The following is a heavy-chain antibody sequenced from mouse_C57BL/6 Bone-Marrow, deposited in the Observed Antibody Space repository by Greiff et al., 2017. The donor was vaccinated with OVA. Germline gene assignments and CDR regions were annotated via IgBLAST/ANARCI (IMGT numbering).Heavy chain of an antibody. CDR3: ARTGVFYAMDY. V-gene: IGHV1-19*01. J-gene: IGHJ4*01. CDR2: INPYNGGT. Sequence: VQLQQSGPVLVKPGASVKMSCKASGYTFTDYYMNWVKQSHGKSLEWIGVINPYNGGTSYNQKFKGKATLTVDKSSSTAYMELNSLTSEDSAVYYCARTGVFYAMDYWGQGTSVTVSS. CDR1: GYTFTDYY.